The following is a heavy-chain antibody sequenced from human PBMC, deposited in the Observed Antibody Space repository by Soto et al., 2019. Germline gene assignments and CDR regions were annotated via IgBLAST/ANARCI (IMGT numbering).Heavy chain of an antibody. Sequence: QVQLVESGGGVVQPGRSLRLSCAASGFTFSNYAMYWVRQAPAKGLEWVAAISYDGSDKSYADSVKGRFTISRDNSKNTLHLKINSLRAEDTAVYYCARPTAMAGRYGAFYIWGQGTKVTVSS. J-gene: IGHJ3*02. D-gene: IGHD6-19*01. CDR2: ISYDGSDK. CDR3: ARPTAMAGRYGAFYI. CDR1: GFTFSNYA. V-gene: IGHV3-30*03.